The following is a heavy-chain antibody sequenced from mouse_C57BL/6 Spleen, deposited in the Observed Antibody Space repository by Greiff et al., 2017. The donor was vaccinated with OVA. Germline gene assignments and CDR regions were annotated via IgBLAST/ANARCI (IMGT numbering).Heavy chain of an antibody. Sequence: EVQLVESGPVLVKPGASVKMSCKASGYTFTDYYMNWVKQSHGKSLEWIGVINPYNGGTSYNQKFKGKATLTVDKSSSTAYMVLNSLTSEDSAVYYCARDYGNYVGYFDVWGTGTTVTVSS. CDR2: INPYNGGT. D-gene: IGHD2-1*01. CDR1: GYTFTDYY. CDR3: ARDYGNYVGYFDV. V-gene: IGHV1-19*01. J-gene: IGHJ1*03.